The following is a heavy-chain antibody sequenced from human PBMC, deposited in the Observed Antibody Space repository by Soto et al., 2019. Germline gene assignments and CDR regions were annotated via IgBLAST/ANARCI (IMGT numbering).Heavy chain of an antibody. CDR1: GGTFSSYS. CDR3: ARDGGRNSGGIDY. Sequence: QVQLVQSGAEVKKPGSSVKVSCKASGGTFSSYSINWVRQAPGQWLEWMGEIIPIFGTANYAQKFQGRVTITAAESTSTAYMELRSLRSDDTAVYYCARDGGRNSGGIDYWGQGTLVTVSS. J-gene: IGHJ4*02. CDR2: IIPIFGTA. V-gene: IGHV1-69*01. D-gene: IGHD1-26*01.